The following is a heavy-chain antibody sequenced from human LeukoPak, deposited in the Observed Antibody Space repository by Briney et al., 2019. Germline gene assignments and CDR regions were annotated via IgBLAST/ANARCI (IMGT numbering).Heavy chain of an antibody. CDR2: ISGSGGST. CDR3: ALRGGQPDPFDY. D-gene: IGHD3-10*01. V-gene: IGHV3-23*01. J-gene: IGHJ4*02. CDR1: GFTFSSFA. Sequence: GGSLRLSCAASGFTFSSFAMSWVRQAPGKGLEWVSAISGSGGSTHYADSVRGRITISRDNSKNTLYLQMNSLRADDTAVYYCALRGGQPDPFDYWGQGTLVTVSS.